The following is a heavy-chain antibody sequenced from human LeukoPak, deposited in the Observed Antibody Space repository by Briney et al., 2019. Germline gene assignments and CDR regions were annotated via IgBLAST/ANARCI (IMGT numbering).Heavy chain of an antibody. CDR2: IYYSGST. D-gene: IGHD6-6*01. CDR1: GGSISSYY. Sequence: SETLSLTCTVSGGSISSYYWSWIRQPPGKGLEWIGYIYYSGSTNYNPSLKSRVTISVDTSKNQFSLKLSSVTAADTAVYYCARASHTGPLAARTFDYWGQEPWSPSPQ. CDR3: ARASHTGPLAARTFDY. J-gene: IGHJ4*01. V-gene: IGHV4-59*01.